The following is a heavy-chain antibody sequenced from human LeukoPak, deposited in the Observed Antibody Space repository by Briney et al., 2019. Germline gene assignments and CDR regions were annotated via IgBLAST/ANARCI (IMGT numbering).Heavy chain of an antibody. Sequence: PSDTLSLSCAVYIGSFSGYYWRWIRHPPGKGLEWVGEINHSGSTNYNTSLKTRVTTSIATSKNQFSLKMSSVTAADTAVYYCARRYMVRGVYDLFFDYWGQGTLVTVSS. CDR3: ARRYMVRGVYDLFFDY. D-gene: IGHD3-10*01. CDR1: IGSFSGYY. V-gene: IGHV4-34*01. J-gene: IGHJ4*02. CDR2: INHSGST.